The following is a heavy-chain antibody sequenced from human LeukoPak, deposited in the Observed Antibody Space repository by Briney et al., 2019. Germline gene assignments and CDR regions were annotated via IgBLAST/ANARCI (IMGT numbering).Heavy chain of an antibody. J-gene: IGHJ4*02. V-gene: IGHV1-69*05. CDR2: IIPIFGTA. Sequence: ASVKVSCKASGGTFSSYAISWVRQAPGQGLEWMGGIIPIFGTANYAQKFQGRVTITTDESTSTAYMELSSLRSEDTAVYYCARDRVGATLPLDYWGQGTLVTVSS. D-gene: IGHD1-26*01. CDR3: ARDRVGATLPLDY. CDR1: GGTFSSYA.